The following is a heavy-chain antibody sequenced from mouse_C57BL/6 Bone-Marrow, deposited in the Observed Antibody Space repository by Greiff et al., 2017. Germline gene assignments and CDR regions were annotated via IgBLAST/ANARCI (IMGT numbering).Heavy chain of an antibody. Sequence: VQVVESGAELARPGASVKLSCKASGYTFTSYGISWVKQRTGQGLEWIGEIYPRSGNTYYNEKFKGKATLTADKSSSTAYMELRSLTSEDSAVYFCARSTLVVPDYWGQGTTLTVSS. D-gene: IGHD1-1*01. CDR1: GYTFTSYG. CDR2: IYPRSGNT. J-gene: IGHJ2*01. CDR3: ARSTLVVPDY. V-gene: IGHV1-81*01.